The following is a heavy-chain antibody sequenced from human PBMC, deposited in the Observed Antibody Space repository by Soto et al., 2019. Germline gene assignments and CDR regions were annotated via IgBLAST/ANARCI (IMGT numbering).Heavy chain of an antibody. J-gene: IGHJ4*01. V-gene: IGHV3-66*01. D-gene: IGHD4-17*01. CDR3: GRDKTVTADY. Sequence: EVQLVESGGGLAQPGGSLRLSCAASGFTISSNYMSWVRQAPGKGLEWVSVIYSGGSTYYADSVKGRFTISRDNSKNTLYLQMNSLRAEDTAVYYCGRDKTVTADYWGQGTLVTVSS. CDR1: GFTISSNY. CDR2: IYSGGST.